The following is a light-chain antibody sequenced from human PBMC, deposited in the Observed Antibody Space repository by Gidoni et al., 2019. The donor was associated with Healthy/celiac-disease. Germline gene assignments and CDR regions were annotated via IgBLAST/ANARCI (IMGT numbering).Light chain of an antibody. CDR1: QSVLYSSNNKNY. CDR3: QQYYSTPYT. Sequence: DTVMTQSPDSLAVSLGERAPINCKSSQSVLYSSNNKNYLAWYQQKPGQPPKLLIYWASTRESGVPDRFSGSGSGTDFTLTISSLQAEDVAVYYCQQYYSTPYTFXQXTKLEIK. V-gene: IGKV4-1*01. J-gene: IGKJ2*01. CDR2: WAS.